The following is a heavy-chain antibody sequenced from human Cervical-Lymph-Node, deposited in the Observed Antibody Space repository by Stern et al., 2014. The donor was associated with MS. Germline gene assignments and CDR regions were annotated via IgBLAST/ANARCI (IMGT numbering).Heavy chain of an antibody. Sequence: QVQLVQSGAEVKKPGSSVKVSCKASGGTFSSYAINWVRQAPGQGPEWMGGIIPIFGTANYAQKFQGRVTITADESTSTAYMELSSLRSEDTADYYCARDSRHYDASYYFDSWGQGTLVTVSS. D-gene: IGHD3-16*01. CDR1: GGTFSSYA. CDR2: IIPIFGTA. J-gene: IGHJ4*02. CDR3: ARDSRHYDASYYFDS. V-gene: IGHV1-69*01.